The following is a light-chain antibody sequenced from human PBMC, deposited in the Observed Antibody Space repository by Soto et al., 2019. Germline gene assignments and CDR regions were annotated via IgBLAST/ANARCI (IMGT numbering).Light chain of an antibody. CDR1: QSVSSY. Sequence: EILFTQSPGTPSFSPGEKATLSCRASQSVSSYLAWYQQKPGQAPRLLIYDASNRATGIPARFSGSGSGTDFTLTISSLEPEDFAVYYCQQRSNWPPITFGQGTRLEIK. J-gene: IGKJ5*01. CDR3: QQRSNWPPIT. CDR2: DAS. V-gene: IGKV3-11*01.